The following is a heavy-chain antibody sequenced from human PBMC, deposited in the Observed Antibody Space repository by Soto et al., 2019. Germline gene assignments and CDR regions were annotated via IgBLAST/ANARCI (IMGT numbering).Heavy chain of an antibody. CDR2: IYYSGST. Sequence: PSETLSLTCTVSGGSISSYYWSWIRQPPGKGLEWIGYIYYSGSTNYNPSLKSRVTISVDTSKNQFSLKLSSVTAADTAVYYCARDLTAAAGPYFDYWGQGTLVTVSS. V-gene: IGHV4-59*01. D-gene: IGHD6-13*01. CDR1: GGSISSYY. CDR3: ARDLTAAAGPYFDY. J-gene: IGHJ4*02.